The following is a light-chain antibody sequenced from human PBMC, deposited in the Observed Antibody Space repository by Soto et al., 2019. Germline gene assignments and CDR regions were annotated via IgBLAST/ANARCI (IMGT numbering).Light chain of an antibody. V-gene: IGKV1-5*03. CDR2: KAS. J-gene: IGKJ1*01. CDR3: QQYEIFPRT. Sequence: DIQMTQSPSTLSASVGDRVTITCRASQSINNWLAWYQQKPGKAPKLFIFKASTLEIGVPSRFSGSGSGTEFTLSISSLQPDDFATYFCQQYEIFPRTFGQGTKVEMK. CDR1: QSINNW.